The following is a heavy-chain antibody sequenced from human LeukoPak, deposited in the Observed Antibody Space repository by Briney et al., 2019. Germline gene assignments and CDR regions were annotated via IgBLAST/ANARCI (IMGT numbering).Heavy chain of an antibody. J-gene: IGHJ4*02. D-gene: IGHD2-15*01. CDR2: ISGSGGST. CDR3: AKVRLYCSGGSSCYYHPFDY. Sequence: PGGSLRLSCVASRYQFSNYARSWVPQAPGKGLEWDSAISGSGGSTYYADSVKGRFTMYRDNSKTTLYLQMNSLRAEDTAVYYCAKVRLYCSGGSSCYYHPFDYWGQGTLVTVSS. CDR1: RYQFSNYA. V-gene: IGHV3-23*01.